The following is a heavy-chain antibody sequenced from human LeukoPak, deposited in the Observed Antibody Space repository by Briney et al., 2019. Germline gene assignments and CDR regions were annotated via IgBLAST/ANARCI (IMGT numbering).Heavy chain of an antibody. CDR1: GGSISSYY. V-gene: IGHV4-59*01. CDR3: AREAAMQYFFDY. J-gene: IGHJ4*02. Sequence: SETLSLTCTVSGGSISSYYWSWIRQPPGKGLEWIGFSYFSGNANYNPTLKGRVTMSVDSSKNQFSLDVSSVAAADTAVYYCAREAAMQYFFDYWGQGILVTVSS. CDR2: SYFSGNA. D-gene: IGHD6-13*01.